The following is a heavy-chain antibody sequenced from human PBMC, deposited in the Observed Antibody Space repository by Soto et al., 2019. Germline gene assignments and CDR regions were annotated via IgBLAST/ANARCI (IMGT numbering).Heavy chain of an antibody. CDR3: AKSPRVYCSGGSCYVDY. CDR1: GFTFSSYA. V-gene: IGHV3-23*01. Sequence: PGGSLRLSCAASGFTFSSYAMSWVRQAPGKGLEWVSAISGSGGSTYYADSVKGRFTISRDNSKNTLYLQMNSLRAEDTAVYYCAKSPRVYCSGGSCYVDYWGQGTLVTVSS. J-gene: IGHJ4*02. CDR2: ISGSGGST. D-gene: IGHD2-15*01.